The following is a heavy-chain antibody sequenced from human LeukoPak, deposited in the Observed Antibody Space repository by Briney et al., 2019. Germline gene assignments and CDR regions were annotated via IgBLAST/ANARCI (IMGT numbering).Heavy chain of an antibody. CDR2: ISNDGNSK. D-gene: IGHD1-26*01. V-gene: IGHV3-30-3*01. Sequence: GGSLRLSCAASGFTFTSYAMHWVRQAPGKGLEWVAIISNDGNSKYYADFVRGRFTISRDNSKNTLYVEMNSLRAEDTAVYYCARAHSVKYLNYGMDVWGHGTTVTVSS. CDR1: GFTFTSYA. CDR3: ARAHSVKYLNYGMDV. J-gene: IGHJ6*02.